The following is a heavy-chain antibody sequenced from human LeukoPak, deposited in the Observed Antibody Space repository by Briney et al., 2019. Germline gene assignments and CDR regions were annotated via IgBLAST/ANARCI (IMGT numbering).Heavy chain of an antibody. J-gene: IGHJ4*02. D-gene: IGHD1-7*01. CDR2: IRYDGSNK. CDR3: AKEGKTRNWNYYQAKSVY. CDR1: GFTFSSYV. V-gene: IGHV3-30*02. Sequence: GGSLRLSCAASGFTFSSYVMHWGRQAPGKGLEWVAFIRYDGSNKYYADSVKGRFTISRDNSKNTLYLQMNSLRAEDTAVYYCAKEGKTRNWNYYQAKSVYWGQGTLVTVSS.